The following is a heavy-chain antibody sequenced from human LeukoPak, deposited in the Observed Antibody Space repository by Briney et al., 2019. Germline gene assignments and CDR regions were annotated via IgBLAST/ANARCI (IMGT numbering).Heavy chain of an antibody. CDR1: GFTFSTHG. D-gene: IGHD3-10*01. Sequence: ERSLRLSRAASGFTFSTHGMHWVRQAPGKGLEWVAVIWYDGSYKYYADSVRGRFTISRDNSKNTLYLQMNSLSAEDTAVYYCARVNNYGSGNFYYYGMDVWGKGTTVTVSS. CDR3: ARVNNYGSGNFYYYGMDV. J-gene: IGHJ6*04. CDR2: IWYDGSYK. V-gene: IGHV3-33*03.